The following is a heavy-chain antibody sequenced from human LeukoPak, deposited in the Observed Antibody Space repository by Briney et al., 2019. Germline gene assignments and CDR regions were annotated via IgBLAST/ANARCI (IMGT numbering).Heavy chain of an antibody. CDR3: ARGYCSGGSCYSVPFSDYYMDV. Sequence: SVKVSCKASGGTFSSYAISWVRQAPGQELEWMGGIIPIFGTANYAQKFQGRVTITTDESTSTAYMELSSLRSEDTAVYYCARGYCSGGSCYSVPFSDYYMDVWGKGTTVTVSS. J-gene: IGHJ6*03. V-gene: IGHV1-69*05. CDR2: IIPIFGTA. D-gene: IGHD2-15*01. CDR1: GGTFSSYA.